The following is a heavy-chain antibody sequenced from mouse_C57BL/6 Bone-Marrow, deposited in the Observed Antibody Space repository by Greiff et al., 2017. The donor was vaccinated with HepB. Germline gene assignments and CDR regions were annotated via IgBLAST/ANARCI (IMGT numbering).Heavy chain of an antibody. CDR2: IYPGDGDT. CDR1: GYAFSSYW. Sequence: VQLQQSGAELVKPGASVKISCKASGYAFSSYWMNWVKQRPGKGLEWIGQIYPGDGDTNYNGKFKGKATLTADNSSSTAYMQLSSLTSEDSAVYFCARSDYYGSSYDWYFDVWGTGTTVTVSS. V-gene: IGHV1-80*01. CDR3: ARSDYYGSSYDWYFDV. J-gene: IGHJ1*03. D-gene: IGHD1-1*01.